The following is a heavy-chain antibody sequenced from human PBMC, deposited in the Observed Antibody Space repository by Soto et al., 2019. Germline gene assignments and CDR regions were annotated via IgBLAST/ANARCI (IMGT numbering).Heavy chain of an antibody. CDR1: GGTFSSYA. D-gene: IGHD1-26*01. J-gene: IGHJ6*02. Sequence: QVQLVQSGAEVKKPGSSVKVSCKASGGTFSSYAISWVRQAPGQGLEWMGGIIPIFGTANYAQKFQGRVTITADESTSTAYMELSSLRSEDTAXXXXXRDAIVGATLGVSXXVWGQETTVTXSS. CDR2: IIPIFGTA. CDR3: XRDAIVGATLGVSXXV. V-gene: IGHV1-69*01.